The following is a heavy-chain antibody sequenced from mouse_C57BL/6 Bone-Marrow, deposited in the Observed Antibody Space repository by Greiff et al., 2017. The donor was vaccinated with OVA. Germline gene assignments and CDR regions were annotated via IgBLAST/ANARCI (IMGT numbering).Heavy chain of an antibody. Sequence: QVPLQQSGAELMKPWASVKLSCKATGYTFTGSWIEWVKQRPGHGLEWIGQILPGCGSTNYNEKFQGKAPFTADTSSNTDYMQLSSLTAEDSAIDYCARKSTMVTTEFAYWGQGTLVTVSA. D-gene: IGHD2-2*01. CDR3: ARKSTMVTTEFAY. J-gene: IGHJ3*01. CDR1: GYTFTGSW. V-gene: IGHV1-9*01. CDR2: ILPGCGST.